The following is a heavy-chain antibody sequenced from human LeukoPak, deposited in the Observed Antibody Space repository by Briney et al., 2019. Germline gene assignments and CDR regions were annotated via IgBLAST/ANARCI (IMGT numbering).Heavy chain of an antibody. CDR2: IYYSGST. J-gene: IGHJ3*02. D-gene: IGHD3-22*01. CDR1: GGSISSSSYY. V-gene: IGHV4-39*07. CDR3: ARFPSRFSTMIVVVINDAFDI. Sequence: KSSETLSLTCTVSGGSISSSSYYWGWIRQPPGKGLEWIGSIYYSGSTYYNPSLKSRVTISVDTSKNQFSLKLSSVTAADTAVYYCARFPSRFSTMIVVVINDAFDIWGQGTMVTVSS.